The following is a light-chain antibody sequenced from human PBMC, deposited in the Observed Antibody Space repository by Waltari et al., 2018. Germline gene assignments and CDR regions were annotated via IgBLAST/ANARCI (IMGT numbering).Light chain of an antibody. CDR3: QQSLNTPRT. J-gene: IGKJ1*01. Sequence: DIQMTQSPASLSAFVEERVTITCRASQSIRSHVNWYQQKAGKAPQLLIYGASSLQSGVPSRFSGSGSGTDFTRTIRSLQPEDFATYYCQQSLNTPRTFGQGTKVEMK. CDR2: GAS. CDR1: QSIRSH. V-gene: IGKV1-39*01.